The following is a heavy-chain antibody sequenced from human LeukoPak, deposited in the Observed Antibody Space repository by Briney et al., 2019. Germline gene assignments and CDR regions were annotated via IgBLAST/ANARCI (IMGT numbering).Heavy chain of an antibody. Sequence: ASVKVSCKASGYTFTSYGISWVRLAPGQGLEWMGWISGYIGNTNYAQKLQGRVTMTTDTSTSTAYMELRSLRFDDTAVYYCARDGAAADNGNWFDPWGQGTLVTVSS. J-gene: IGHJ5*02. CDR3: ARDGAAADNGNWFDP. CDR2: ISGYIGNT. V-gene: IGHV1-18*01. CDR1: GYTFTSYG. D-gene: IGHD6-13*01.